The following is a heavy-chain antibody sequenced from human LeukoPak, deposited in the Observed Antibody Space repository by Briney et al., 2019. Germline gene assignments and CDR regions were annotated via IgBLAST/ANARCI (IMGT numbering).Heavy chain of an antibody. D-gene: IGHD5-12*01. V-gene: IGHV5-51*01. Sequence: GESPKTSGKGSGYSFINYWSVCVGHIRRKGLEWMGIIYPGDSNTRYSPSFQGQVTISADKSISTAYLQWSSLEASDTAMYYCARRSGGYSGYDPARWFDPWGQGTLVTVSS. CDR2: IYPGDSNT. J-gene: IGHJ5*02. CDR1: GYSFINYW. CDR3: ARRSGGYSGYDPARWFDP.